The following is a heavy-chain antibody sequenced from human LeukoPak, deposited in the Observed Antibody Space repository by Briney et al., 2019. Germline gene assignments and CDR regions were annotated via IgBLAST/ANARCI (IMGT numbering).Heavy chain of an antibody. D-gene: IGHD6-19*01. CDR1: GYTFTSYG. CDR3: ARDSGYSSGWFTGKLGGMDV. Sequence: ASVKVSCKASGYTFTSYGISWVRQAPGQGLEWMGWISAYNGNTNYAQKLQGRVTMTTDTSTSTAYMELRSLRSDDTAVYYCARDSGYSSGWFTGKLGGMDVWGQGTTVTVS. CDR2: ISAYNGNT. J-gene: IGHJ6*02. V-gene: IGHV1-18*01.